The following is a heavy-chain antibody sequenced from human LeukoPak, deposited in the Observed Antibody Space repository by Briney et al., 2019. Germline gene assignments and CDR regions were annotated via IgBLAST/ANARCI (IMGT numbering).Heavy chain of an antibody. D-gene: IGHD3-22*01. Sequence: GGSLRLSCAASGFTFSTSTMHWVRQAPGKGLEWVAVILYVGSNKFYADSVKGRFPISRDNSKNTLYLQMNSLRGYDSAVYYCARPLSNGYFHDSGGYYPYAMDVWGQGTTVTVSS. V-gene: IGHV3-30-3*01. CDR2: ILYVGSNK. J-gene: IGHJ6*02. CDR3: ARPLSNGYFHDSGGYYPYAMDV. CDR1: GFTFSTST.